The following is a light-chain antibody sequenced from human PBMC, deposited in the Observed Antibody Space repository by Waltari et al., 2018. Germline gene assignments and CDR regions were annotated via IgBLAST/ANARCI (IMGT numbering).Light chain of an antibody. CDR3: QSYDNTSGSI. CDR1: SSNIGAGYD. CDR2: GNG. Sequence: QSGLTQPPSVSGAPGQRVTISCTGSSSNIGAGYDVHWYQLFPGTAPKLLIYGNGNRPAGVPYRFSGSKAGTSASLAITGLQAEDEADYYCQSYDNTSGSIFGGGTKLTVL. V-gene: IGLV1-40*01. J-gene: IGLJ2*01.